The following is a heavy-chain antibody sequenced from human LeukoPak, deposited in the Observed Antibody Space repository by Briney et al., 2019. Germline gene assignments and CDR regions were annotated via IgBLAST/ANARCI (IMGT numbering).Heavy chain of an antibody. Sequence: SETLSLTCTVSGGSISNSRYYWGWIRQPPGKGLEWIGEINHSGSTNYNPSLKSRVTISVDTSKNQFSLKLSSVTAADTAVYYCARGRGLRWSVVVVAATSPNLDAFDIWGQGTMVTVSS. D-gene: IGHD2-15*01. V-gene: IGHV4-39*07. CDR3: ARGRGLRWSVVVVAATSPNLDAFDI. CDR1: GGSISNSRYY. CDR2: INHSGST. J-gene: IGHJ3*02.